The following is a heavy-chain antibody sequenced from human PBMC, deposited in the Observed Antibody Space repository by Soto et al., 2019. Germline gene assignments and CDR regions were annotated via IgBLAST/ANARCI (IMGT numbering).Heavy chain of an antibody. J-gene: IGHJ4*02. CDR2: IPYSGST. CDR1: SGYIFGRDYY. CDR3: ARAWGEWDSSGSYVDS. D-gene: IGHD3-22*01. V-gene: IGHV4-30-4*01. Sequence: SETLSLTCKVSSGYIFGRDYYWTWIRQSPGKGMEWIGHIPYSGSTDYNPSLKSRLSMSIDKSRAQFSLQLTSVTAADTAIYYCARAWGEWDSSGSYVDSWGPGIQVTVSS.